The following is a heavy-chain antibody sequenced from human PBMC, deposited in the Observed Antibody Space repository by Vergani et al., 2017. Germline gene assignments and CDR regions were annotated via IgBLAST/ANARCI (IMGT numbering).Heavy chain of an antibody. Sequence: EVQLVESGGGLVKPGGSLRLSCAASGFTFSSYSMNWVRQAPGKGLEWVSSISSSSSYIYYADSVKGRFTISRDNAKISLYLQMNSLRAEDTAVYYCAIDPVVVPAALADYWGQGTLVTVSS. V-gene: IGHV3-21*01. CDR3: AIDPVVVPAALADY. CDR2: ISSSSSYI. J-gene: IGHJ4*02. D-gene: IGHD2-2*01. CDR1: GFTFSSYS.